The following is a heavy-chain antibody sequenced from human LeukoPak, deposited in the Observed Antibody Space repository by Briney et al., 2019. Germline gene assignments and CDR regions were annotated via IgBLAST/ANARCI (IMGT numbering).Heavy chain of an antibody. CDR1: GGTFISYA. D-gene: IGHD6-6*01. J-gene: IGHJ3*02. V-gene: IGHV1-69*13. CDR2: IIPIFGTA. Sequence: ASVKVSCKASGGTFISYAISWVRQAPGQGLEWMGGIIPIFGTANYAQKFQGRVTITADESTSTAYMELSSLRSEDTAVYYCARGAPGIRPFDAFDIWGQGTMVTVSS. CDR3: ARGAPGIRPFDAFDI.